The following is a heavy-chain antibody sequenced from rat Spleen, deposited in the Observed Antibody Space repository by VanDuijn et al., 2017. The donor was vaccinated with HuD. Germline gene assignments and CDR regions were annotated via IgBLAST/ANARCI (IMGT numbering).Heavy chain of an antibody. CDR3: ARGPPFDY. CDR2: INYEGSSI. CDR1: GFTFSNYY. Sequence: EVQLVESRGGLVQPGRSLKVSCAASGFTFSNYYMAWVRQAPKKGLEWVASINYEGSSIYYGESVKGRFTISRHNAKSTLYLQMNSLRSEDTATYYCARGPPFDYWGQGVMVTVSS. J-gene: IGHJ2*01. V-gene: IGHV5-22*01. D-gene: IGHD3-1*01.